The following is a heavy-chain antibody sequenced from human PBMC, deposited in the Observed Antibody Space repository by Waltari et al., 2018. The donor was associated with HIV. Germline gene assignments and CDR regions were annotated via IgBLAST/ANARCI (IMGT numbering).Heavy chain of an antibody. CDR1: DGSFSGYY. J-gene: IGHJ6*02. Sequence: QVRLQQWGAGLLKPSETLSLTCAVYDGSFSGYYWSWIRQPPGKGLECIGEINHSGSINYNPSLKSRVIISLDRYKNQFSLKLTSVTDADAALYYCARGSWGSGMDVWGLGTTVIVSS. D-gene: IGHD7-27*01. CDR2: INHSGSI. V-gene: IGHV4-34*01. CDR3: ARGSWGSGMDV.